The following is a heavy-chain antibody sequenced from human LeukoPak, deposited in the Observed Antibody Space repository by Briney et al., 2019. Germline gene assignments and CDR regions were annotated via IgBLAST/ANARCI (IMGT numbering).Heavy chain of an antibody. D-gene: IGHD3-22*01. V-gene: IGHV3-23*01. J-gene: IGHJ4*02. CDR1: GFTFSSYA. CDR3: AKPIAVRRYFDY. CDR2: ISGSGGST. Sequence: GGSLRLSCAASGFTFSSYAMSWVRQAPGKGLEGVSAISGSGGSTYYADSVKGRFTISRDNSKNTLYLQMNSLRAEDTAVYYCAKPIAVRRYFDYWGQGTLVTVSS.